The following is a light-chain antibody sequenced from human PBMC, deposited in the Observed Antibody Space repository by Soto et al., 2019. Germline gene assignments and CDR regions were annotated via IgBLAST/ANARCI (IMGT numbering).Light chain of an antibody. CDR1: QSISGSY. V-gene: IGKV3-20*01. J-gene: IGKJ4*02. CDR3: QQYDNSPLT. CDR2: GVS. Sequence: EIVLTQSPGTLSLSPGERATLSCTASQSISGSYLAWYQQKPGQAPRVVIYGVSRRATGLPDRFSGSGSGTDFTLTISRLEPEDFAVYYCQQYDNSPLTFGGGTKVEVK.